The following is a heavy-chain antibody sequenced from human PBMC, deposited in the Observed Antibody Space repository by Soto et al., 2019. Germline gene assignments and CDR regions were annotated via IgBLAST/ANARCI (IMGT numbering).Heavy chain of an antibody. J-gene: IGHJ6*02. D-gene: IGHD3-10*01. CDR3: AKATMVRGLDYYSGMEV. Sequence: GKGLEWVAVISYDGSNKYYADSVKGRFTISRDNSKNTLYLQMNSLRAEDTAVYYCAKATMVRGLDYYSGMEVWVQRTTVP. CDR2: ISYDGSNK. V-gene: IGHV3-30*18.